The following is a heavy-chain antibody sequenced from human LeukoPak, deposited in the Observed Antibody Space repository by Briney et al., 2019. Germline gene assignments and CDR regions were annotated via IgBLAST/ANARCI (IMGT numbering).Heavy chain of an antibody. J-gene: IGHJ6*04. CDR3: ATETTSPYYGMDV. Sequence: SETLSLTCAVYGGSFSGYYWSWIRQPPGKGLEWIGYIYHSGSTYYNPSLKSRVTISVDRSKNQFSLKLSSVTAADTAVYYCATETTSPYYGMDVWGKGTTVTVSS. D-gene: IGHD1-14*01. CDR1: GGSFSGYY. V-gene: IGHV4-34*01. CDR2: IYHSGST.